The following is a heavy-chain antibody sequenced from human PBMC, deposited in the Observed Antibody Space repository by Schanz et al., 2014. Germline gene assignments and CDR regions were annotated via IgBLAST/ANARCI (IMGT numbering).Heavy chain of an antibody. D-gene: IGHD6-13*01. CDR1: GYTFTSYG. CDR3: ARDGEAAAGCDY. J-gene: IGHJ4*02. V-gene: IGHV1-18*01. Sequence: QVQLVQSGAEVKKPGASVKVSCEASGYTFTSYGITWVRQAPGQGLEWMGWISAYNGHTTYAQKFQGRVTMTTDTSTSTAYMELRNVRYDDTAMYYCARDGEAAAGCDYWGQGTLVTVSS. CDR2: ISAYNGHT.